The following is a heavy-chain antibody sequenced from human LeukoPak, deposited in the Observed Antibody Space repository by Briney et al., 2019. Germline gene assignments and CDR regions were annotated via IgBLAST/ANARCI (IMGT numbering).Heavy chain of an antibody. J-gene: IGHJ6*02. CDR2: INPNSGGT. CDR3: ARSSHYYYYYGMDV. CDR1: GYTFTGCY. Sequence: GASVKVSCKASGYTFTGCYMHWVRQAPGQGLEWMGRINPNSGGTNYAQKFQGRVTMTRDTSISTAYMELSRLRSDDTAVYYCARSSHYYYYYGMDVWGQGTTVTVSS. V-gene: IGHV1-2*06.